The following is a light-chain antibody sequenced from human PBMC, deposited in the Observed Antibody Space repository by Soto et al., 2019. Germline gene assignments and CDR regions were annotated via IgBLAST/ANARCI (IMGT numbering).Light chain of an antibody. J-gene: IGKJ1*01. CDR2: LAS. V-gene: IGKV2-28*01. CDR1: QSLQHNNGNTL. Sequence: EIVMTQSPLSLTVTPGEPASISCKSSQSLQHNNGNTLLDWYMQKPGQSPQLLIYLASRRAPGAPDRVSGSGSGTEFTLRISTVEADDAAIYYCMQALQTPRTFGQGTKREI. CDR3: MQALQTPRT.